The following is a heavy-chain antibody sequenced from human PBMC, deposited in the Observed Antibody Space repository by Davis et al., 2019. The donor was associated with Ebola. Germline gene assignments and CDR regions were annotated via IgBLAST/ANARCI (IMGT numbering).Heavy chain of an antibody. CDR1: GFTFSSYA. CDR2: TSFDGRNK. V-gene: IGHV3-30*03. J-gene: IGHJ4*02. D-gene: IGHD5-24*01. CDR3: ARIYGGTTITD. Sequence: GESLKISCAASGFTFSSYAMSWVHQAPGKGLEWVAVTSFDGRNKYYADSVKGRFTISRDNSKNTLYLQMQSLRPDDTAVYYCARIYGGTTITDWGQGTQVTVSS.